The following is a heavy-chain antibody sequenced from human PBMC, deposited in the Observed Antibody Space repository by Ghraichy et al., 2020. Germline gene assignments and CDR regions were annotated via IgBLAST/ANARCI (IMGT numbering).Heavy chain of an antibody. J-gene: IGHJ4*02. V-gene: IGHV4-39*07. CDR2: IYYSGST. CDR3: ARDDVTYYYDSSGYDPGXXRFDY. D-gene: IGHD3-22*01. Sequence: SETLSLTCTVSGGSISSSSYYWGWIRQPPGKGLEWIGSIYYSGSTYYNRSLKSRVTISVDTSKNQFSLKLSSVTAADTAVYYCARDDVTYYYDSSGYDPGXXRFDYWXXG. CDR1: GGSISSSSYY.